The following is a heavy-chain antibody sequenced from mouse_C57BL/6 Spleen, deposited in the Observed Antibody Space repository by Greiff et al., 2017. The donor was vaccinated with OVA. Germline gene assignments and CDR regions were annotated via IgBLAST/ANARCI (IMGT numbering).Heavy chain of an antibody. J-gene: IGHJ3*01. Sequence: EVMLVESVAELVRPGASVKLSCTASGFNIKNTYMHWVKQRPEQGLEWIGRIDPANGNTKYAPKFQGKATITADTSSNTAYLQLSSLTSEDTAIYYCARGDGYPERFAYWGQGTLVTVSA. V-gene: IGHV14-3*01. CDR1: GFNIKNTY. CDR2: IDPANGNT. D-gene: IGHD2-3*01. CDR3: ARGDGYPERFAY.